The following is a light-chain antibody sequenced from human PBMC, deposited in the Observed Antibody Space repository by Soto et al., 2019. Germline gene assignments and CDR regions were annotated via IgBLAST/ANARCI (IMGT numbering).Light chain of an antibody. CDR1: QGIANY. Sequence: DIQMTQSPSSLAASVGDRVTISCRASQGIANYLAWYQQKPGKVPKLLIYAASTLQSGVSSRFTGSGSGTDFTLTFSSLQPEDVATYYCQNYNWPPFTFGPGTKVDLK. J-gene: IGKJ3*01. CDR2: AAS. V-gene: IGKV1-27*01. CDR3: QNYNWPPFT.